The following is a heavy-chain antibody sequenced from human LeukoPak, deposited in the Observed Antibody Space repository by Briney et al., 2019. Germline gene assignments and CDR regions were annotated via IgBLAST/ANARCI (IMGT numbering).Heavy chain of an antibody. CDR1: GYTFTSYG. CDR3: ARDHFLTIFGTYFDY. V-gene: IGHV1-18*01. J-gene: IGHJ4*02. CDR2: ISAYNGNT. Sequence: GASVKVSCKASGYTFTSYGISWVRQAPGQGLERMGWISAYNGNTNYAQKLQGRVTMTTDTSTSTAYMGLRSLRSDDTAVYYCARDHFLTIFGTYFDYWGQGTLVTVFS. D-gene: IGHD3-3*01.